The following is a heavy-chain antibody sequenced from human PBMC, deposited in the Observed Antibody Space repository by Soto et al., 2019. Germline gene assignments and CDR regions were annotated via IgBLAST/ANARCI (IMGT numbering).Heavy chain of an antibody. V-gene: IGHV1-18*01. J-gene: IGHJ4*02. D-gene: IGHD2-15*01. CDR3: ARDKGSTSRTNDY. CDR2: ISAYNGNT. CDR1: GYPFTSYG. Sequence: QVQLVQSVAEVKKPGATVKVTCKASGYPFTSYGISWVRQAPGQGREWLEWISAYNGNTNYAQTLRDSVTMTTDTSTSTAYMELRGLKSDDTAVYYCARDKGSTSRTNDYWGQGTLVTVSS.